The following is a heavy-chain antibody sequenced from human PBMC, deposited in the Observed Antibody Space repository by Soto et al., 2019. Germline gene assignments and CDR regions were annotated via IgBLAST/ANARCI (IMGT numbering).Heavy chain of an antibody. CDR2: IYTSGST. D-gene: IGHD4-17*01. CDR1: GGSISSYC. CDR3: ASVTTSRGYYYYGMDV. V-gene: IGHV4-4*07. J-gene: IGHJ6*02. Sequence: SETLSLTCTVSGGSISSYCWSWIRQPAGKGLEWIGRIYTSGSTNYNPSPKSRVTMSVDTSKNQFSLKLSSVTAADTAVYYCASVTTSRGYYYYGMDVWGQGTTVTVSS.